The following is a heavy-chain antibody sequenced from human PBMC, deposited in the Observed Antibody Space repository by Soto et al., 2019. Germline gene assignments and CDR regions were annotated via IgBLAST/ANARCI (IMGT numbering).Heavy chain of an antibody. J-gene: IGHJ4*02. V-gene: IGHV4-4*02. Sequence: PSETLSLTCAVSGGSISSSNWWSWVRQPPGKGLEWIGEIYHSGSTNYNPSLKSRVTISVDKSKNQFSLKLSSVTAADTAVYYCAINIGSSWNYFDYWGQGTLVTVSS. D-gene: IGHD6-13*01. CDR2: IYHSGST. CDR1: GGSISSSNW. CDR3: AINIGSSWNYFDY.